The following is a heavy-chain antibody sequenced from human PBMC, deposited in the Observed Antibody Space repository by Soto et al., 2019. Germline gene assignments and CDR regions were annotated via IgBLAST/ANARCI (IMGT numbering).Heavy chain of an antibody. D-gene: IGHD6-13*01. J-gene: IGHJ4*02. CDR2: ISYDGSNK. V-gene: IGHV3-30*18. Sequence: QVQLVESGGGVVQPGRSLRLSCAASGFTFSSYGMHWVRQAPGKGLEWVAVISYDGSNKYYADSVKGRFTISRDNSKNTLYLQMNRLRAEDTAVYYCAKDVARYSSRSGGFDYWGQGTLVTVSS. CDR3: AKDVARYSSRSGGFDY. CDR1: GFTFSSYG.